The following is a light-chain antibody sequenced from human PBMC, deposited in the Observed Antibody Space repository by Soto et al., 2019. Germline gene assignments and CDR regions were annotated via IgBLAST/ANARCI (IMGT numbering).Light chain of an antibody. Sequence: EIVMTQSPATLSVSPGERATLSCRASQSVSSNLAWYQQKPGQAPRLLIYGASTRSTGIPARFSGSGSGTEFTLTISSLQSEDCAVYYCQQYNNWPFTFGHGTKVDIK. V-gene: IGKV3-15*01. CDR1: QSVSSN. CDR3: QQYNNWPFT. CDR2: GAS. J-gene: IGKJ3*01.